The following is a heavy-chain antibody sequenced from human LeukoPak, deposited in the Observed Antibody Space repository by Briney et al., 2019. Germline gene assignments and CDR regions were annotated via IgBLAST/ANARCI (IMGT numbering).Heavy chain of an antibody. D-gene: IGHD4-11*01. J-gene: IGHJ4*02. V-gene: IGHV3-30*03. CDR3: ARSVPDYTRFDY. CDR1: GFTFSSYG. Sequence: PGRSLRLSCAASGFTFSSYGMHWVRQAPGKGLEWVAVISYDGSNKYYADSVKGRFTISRDNSKNTLYLQMNSLRADDTALYYCARSVPDYTRFDYWGQGALVTVSS. CDR2: ISYDGSNK.